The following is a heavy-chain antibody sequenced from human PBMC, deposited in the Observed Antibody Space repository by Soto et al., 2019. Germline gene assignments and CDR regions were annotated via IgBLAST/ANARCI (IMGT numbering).Heavy chain of an antibody. V-gene: IGHV1-69*01. Sequence: QVQLVQSGAEVKKPGSSVKVSCKASGGTFSSSAISWVRQAPGQGLEWMGGFIPICGTANYAQKFQGRVTITADESTSTAYRELGSLRSEDTAVYYCARDPYYDFWTGYPKTSPHYYYGTDVWGQGTTVTASS. CDR3: ARDPYYDFWTGYPKTSPHYYYGTDV. CDR2: FIPICGTA. J-gene: IGHJ6*01. D-gene: IGHD3-3*01. CDR1: GGTFSSSA.